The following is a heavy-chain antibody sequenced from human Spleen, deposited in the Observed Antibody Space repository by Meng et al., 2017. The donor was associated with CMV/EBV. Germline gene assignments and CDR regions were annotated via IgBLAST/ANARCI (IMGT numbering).Heavy chain of an antibody. J-gene: IGHJ4*02. CDR1: GFTFSSYG. CDR3: AKRPNYGAFDY. D-gene: IGHD4/OR15-4a*01. CDR2: IRASGDST. Sequence: GESLKISCAASGFTFSSYGMTWVRQAPGKGLEWVSAIRASGDSTYYADSVKGRFTISRDNSKNTLYLQMNNLRAEGTAVYYCAKRPNYGAFDYWGQGALVTVSS. V-gene: IGHV3-23*01.